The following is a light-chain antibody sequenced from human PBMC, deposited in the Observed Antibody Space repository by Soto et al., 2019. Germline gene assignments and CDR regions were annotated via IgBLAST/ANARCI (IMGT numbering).Light chain of an antibody. V-gene: IGKV3D-7*01. J-gene: IGKJ2*01. CDR2: GAS. Sequence: PGERVTLSCRASQSVSSSYLTWYQQKPGQAPRLFIYGASTRATSIPARFSGSGSGTDFTLTISSLQPEDFAVYYCQQDYNPTFGQGTNLEIK. CDR3: QQDYNPT. CDR1: QSVSSSY.